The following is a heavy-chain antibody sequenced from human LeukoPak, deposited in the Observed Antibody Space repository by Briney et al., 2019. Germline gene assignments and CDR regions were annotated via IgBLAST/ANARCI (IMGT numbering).Heavy chain of an antibody. Sequence: PGGSLRLSCVVSGFTFSSTMMSWVRQAPGKGLEWVSSISGSSDTTYYADSVKGRFTISRDNSKNTLFVQMNSLRAEDTAIYYWGKLGPPPAGGGGGNCWGQGILVTVSS. J-gene: IGHJ4*02. D-gene: IGHD2-2*01. CDR2: ISGSSDTT. V-gene: IGHV3-23*01. CDR3: GKLGPPPAGGGGGNC. CDR1: GFTFSSTM.